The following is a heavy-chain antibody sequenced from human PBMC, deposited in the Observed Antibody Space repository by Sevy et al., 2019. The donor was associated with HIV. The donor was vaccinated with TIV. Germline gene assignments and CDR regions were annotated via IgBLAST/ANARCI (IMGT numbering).Heavy chain of an antibody. Sequence: GGSLRLSCAASGFTFSYYAMHWVRQAPGKGLEWVAVISYDGTNKQYAESVKGRFTISRVNSKNTLYLQMNSLRAEDTSVYYCARDRGYYDSSGFYSRYYFDYWGQGTLVTVSS. V-gene: IGHV3-30-3*01. CDR1: GFTFSYYA. D-gene: IGHD3-22*01. CDR2: ISYDGTNK. CDR3: ARDRGYYDSSGFYSRYYFDY. J-gene: IGHJ4*02.